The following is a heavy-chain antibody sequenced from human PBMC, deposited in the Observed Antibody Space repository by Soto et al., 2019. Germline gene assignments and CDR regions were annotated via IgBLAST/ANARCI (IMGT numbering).Heavy chain of an antibody. CDR3: ARVLTPGKQYYFEY. V-gene: IGHV1-18*01. J-gene: IGHJ4*02. CDR2: SSAYNGNT. CDR1: GYTFTSYG. Sequence: GASVKVSCKASGYTFTSYGISWVRQAPGQGLEWMGWSSAYNGNTNYAQKLQGRVTMTTDTSTSTAYMELRSLRSDDTAVYYCARVLTPGKQYYFEYWGQGTQATVSS. D-gene: IGHD3-10*01.